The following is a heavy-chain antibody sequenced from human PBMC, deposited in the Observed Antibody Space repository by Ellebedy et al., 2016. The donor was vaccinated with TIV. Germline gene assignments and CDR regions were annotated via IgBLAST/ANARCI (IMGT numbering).Heavy chain of an antibody. J-gene: IGHJ4*02. CDR2: ISYDGSNR. V-gene: IGHV3-30*04. CDR1: GFPFSTYA. D-gene: IGHD3-22*01. Sequence: GESLKISCAASGFPFSTYAMNWVRQAPGKGLEWLAIISYDGSNRFYADSVQGRFTVSRVNSMNTLYLQMNSLRPEDTTVYYCARSWSSGYTFDHWGQGTLVTVSS. CDR3: ARSWSSGYTFDH.